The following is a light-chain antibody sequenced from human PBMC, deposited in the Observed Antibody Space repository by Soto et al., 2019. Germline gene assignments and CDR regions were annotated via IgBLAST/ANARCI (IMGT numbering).Light chain of an antibody. J-gene: IGLJ1*01. CDR1: SSDVGGDNY. CDR3: SSDAGSSNV. Sequence: QSALTQPPSASGSPGQSVAISCTGTSSDVGGDNYVSWYQQHPGKAPKLMIYEVNKRPSGVPDRFSGSKSGNTASLTVSGLHAEDEADYYCSSDAGSSNVFGTGTKLTVL. CDR2: EVN. V-gene: IGLV2-8*01.